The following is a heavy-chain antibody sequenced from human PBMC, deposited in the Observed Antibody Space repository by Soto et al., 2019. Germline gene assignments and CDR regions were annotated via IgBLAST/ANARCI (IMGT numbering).Heavy chain of an antibody. J-gene: IGHJ4*02. CDR3: ARDQNGYYYGSGSYYNAWFDY. Sequence: PSQTLSLTCAISGDSVSSNSAAWNWIRQSPSRGLEWLGRTYYRSKWYNDYAVSVKSRITINPDTSKNQFSLQLNSVTPEDTAVYYCARDQNGYYYGSGSYYNAWFDYWGQGTLVTVS. V-gene: IGHV6-1*01. D-gene: IGHD3-10*01. CDR2: TYYRSKWYN. CDR1: GDSVSSNSAA.